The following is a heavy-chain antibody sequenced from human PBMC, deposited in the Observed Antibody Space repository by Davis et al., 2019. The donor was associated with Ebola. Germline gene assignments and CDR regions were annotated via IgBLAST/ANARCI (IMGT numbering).Heavy chain of an antibody. D-gene: IGHD6-19*01. J-gene: IGHJ4*02. CDR3: ARDWDIAVAGTGGY. V-gene: IGHV1-18*01. Sequence: AASVTVSCKASGYTFTSYGISWVRQAPGQGLEWMGWISAYNGNTNYAQKLQGRVTMTTDTSTSTAYMELRSLRSDDTAVYYCARDWDIAVAGTGGYWGQGTLVTVSS. CDR2: ISAYNGNT. CDR1: GYTFTSYG.